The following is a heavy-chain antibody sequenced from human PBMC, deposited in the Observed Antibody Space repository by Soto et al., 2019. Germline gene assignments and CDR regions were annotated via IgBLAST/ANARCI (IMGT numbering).Heavy chain of an antibody. CDR3: ARGLISGSHYSGGWYYFDS. D-gene: IGHD1-26*01. J-gene: IGHJ4*02. CDR1: GGSISSSSYY. V-gene: IGHV4-39*01. Sequence: SETLSLTCTVSGGSISSSSYYWGWIRQPPGKGLEWIGSIYYSGSTYYNPSLKSRVTISVHTSNNQFSLKLSSVTAADTAVYYCARGLISGSHYSGGWYYFDSWGQGTQVTAPQ. CDR2: IYYSGST.